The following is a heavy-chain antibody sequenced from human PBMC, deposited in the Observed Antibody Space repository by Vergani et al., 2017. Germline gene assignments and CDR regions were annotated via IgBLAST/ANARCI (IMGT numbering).Heavy chain of an antibody. J-gene: IGHJ4*02. D-gene: IGHD2-2*02. V-gene: IGHV3-30*18. Sequence: QVQLVESGGGVVQPGRSLRLSCAASGFTFSSYGMHWVRQAPGKGLEWVAVISYDGSNKYYADSVKGRFTISRDNSKSTLYLQMNSLRAEDTAVYYCAKEYLKKYYFDYWGQGSLVTVSS. CDR2: ISYDGSNK. CDR1: GFTFSSYG. CDR3: AKEYLKKYYFDY.